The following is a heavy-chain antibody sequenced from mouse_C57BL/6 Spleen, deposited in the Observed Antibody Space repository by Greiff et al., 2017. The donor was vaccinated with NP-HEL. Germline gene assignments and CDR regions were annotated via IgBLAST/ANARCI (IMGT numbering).Heavy chain of an antibody. CDR2: IDPSDSYT. V-gene: IGHV1-69*01. J-gene: IGHJ3*01. CDR3: ARSELGPAWFAY. D-gene: IGHD4-1*01. CDR1: GYTFTSYW. Sequence: QVQLKQPGAELVMPGASVKLSCKASGYTFTSYWMHWVKQRPGQGLEWIGEIDPSDSYTNYNQKFKGKSTLTVDKSSSTAYMQLSSLTSEDSAVYYCARSELGPAWFAYWGQGTLVTVSA.